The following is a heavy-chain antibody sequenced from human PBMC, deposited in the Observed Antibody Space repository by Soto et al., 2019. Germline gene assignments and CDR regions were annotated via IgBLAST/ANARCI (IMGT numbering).Heavy chain of an antibody. V-gene: IGHV3-23*01. J-gene: IGHJ6*03. Sequence: GGSLRLSCAASGFTFSSYAMSWVRQAPGKGLEWVSAISGSGGSTYYADSVKGRFTISRDNSKNTLYLQMNSLRAEDTAVYYCAKKTDTLSGVVIIGYYYYMDVWGKGTTVTVSS. CDR2: ISGSGGST. CDR3: AKKTDTLSGVVIIGYYYYMDV. D-gene: IGHD3-3*01. CDR1: GFTFSSYA.